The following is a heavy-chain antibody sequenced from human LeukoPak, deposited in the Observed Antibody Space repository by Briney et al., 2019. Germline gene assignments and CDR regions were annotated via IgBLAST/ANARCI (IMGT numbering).Heavy chain of an antibody. D-gene: IGHD6-13*01. V-gene: IGHV1-69*01. CDR3: ATDSIGIAAAGARGWFDP. J-gene: IGHJ5*02. Sequence: SVKVSCKASGGSFSSYAISWVRQAPGQGPEWMGGIIPIFGTANYVQKFQGRVTITADESTNTAYMELSSLRSEDTALYYCATDSIGIAAAGARGWFDPWGQGTLVTVSS. CDR1: GGSFSSYA. CDR2: IIPIFGTA.